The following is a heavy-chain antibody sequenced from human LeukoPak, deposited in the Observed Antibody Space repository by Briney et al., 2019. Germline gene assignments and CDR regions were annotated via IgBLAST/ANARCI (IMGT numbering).Heavy chain of an antibody. CDR3: ARSNQADGY. CDR2: INPGGSSI. J-gene: IGHJ4*02. Sequence: PGGSLRLSCAASGFTFSSYWMHWVRQVPGKGLVWVARINPGGSSITYADSVKGRSTISRDNAKNTLYLQMDSLRAEDTGVYYCARSNQADGYWGQGTLVTVSS. D-gene: IGHD1-14*01. CDR1: GFTFSSYW. V-gene: IGHV3-74*01.